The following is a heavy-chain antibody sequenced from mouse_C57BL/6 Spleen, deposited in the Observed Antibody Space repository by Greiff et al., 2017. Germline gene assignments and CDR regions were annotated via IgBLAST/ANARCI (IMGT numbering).Heavy chain of an antibody. D-gene: IGHD2-3*01. CDR3: ARVYDGYSLDY. V-gene: IGHV5-16*01. CDR2: INYDGSIT. CDR1: GFTFSDYY. J-gene: IGHJ2*01. Sequence: EVMLVESEGGLVQPGSSMKLSCTASGFTFSDYYMAWVRQVPEKGLEWVANINYDGSITYYLDSLKSRFIISRDNAKNILYLQMSSLKSEDTATYYFARVYDGYSLDYWGQGTTLTVSS.